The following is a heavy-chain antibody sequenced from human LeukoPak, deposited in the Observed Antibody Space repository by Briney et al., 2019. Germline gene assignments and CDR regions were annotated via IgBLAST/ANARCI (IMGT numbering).Heavy chain of an antibody. V-gene: IGHV1-46*01. CDR2: VNPSGGST. Sequence: APVKVSCKASGYTFTSYYMHWVRQAPGQGLEWMGIVNPSGGSTTYAQKFQGRVTMTRDTSTSTVYMELSSLRSEDTAVYYCARDHYHDSSGYFRFDHWGQGSLVTVSS. D-gene: IGHD3-22*01. CDR3: ARDHYHDSSGYFRFDH. J-gene: IGHJ4*02. CDR1: GYTFTSYY.